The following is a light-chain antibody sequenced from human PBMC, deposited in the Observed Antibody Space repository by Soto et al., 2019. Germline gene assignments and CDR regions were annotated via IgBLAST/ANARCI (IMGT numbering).Light chain of an antibody. CDR2: DPS. CDR1: QSFSSS. Sequence: EIVMTQSPATLSVSPGERATLCCRASQSFSSSLAWYQQKPGQAPSLLIYDPSARATGIPARFSGSGSGTEFTLTISSLQSEDFAVYYCQQYNNWPFNFGGGTKVEI. J-gene: IGKJ4*01. V-gene: IGKV3-15*01. CDR3: QQYNNWPFN.